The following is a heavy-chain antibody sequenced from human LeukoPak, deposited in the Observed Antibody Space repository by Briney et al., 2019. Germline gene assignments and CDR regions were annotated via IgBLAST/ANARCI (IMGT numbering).Heavy chain of an antibody. J-gene: IGHJ5*02. CDR1: GGTFSSYA. D-gene: IGHD6-13*01. V-gene: IGHV1-69*04. CDR3: ARSLSDSSSWYGRGFDP. Sequence: GASVKVSCKASGGTFSSYAISWVRQAPGQGLEWMGRTIPILGIANYAQKFQGRVTITADKSTSTAYMELSSLRSEDTAVYYCARSLSDSSSWYGRGFDPWGQGTLVTVSS. CDR2: TIPILGIA.